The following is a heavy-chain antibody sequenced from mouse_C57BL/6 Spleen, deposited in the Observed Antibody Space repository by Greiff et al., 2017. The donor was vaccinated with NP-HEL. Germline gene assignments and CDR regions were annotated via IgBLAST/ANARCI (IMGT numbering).Heavy chain of an antibody. CDR1: GFTFSDYG. V-gene: IGHV5-17*01. J-gene: IGHJ2*01. Sequence: EVQGVESGGGLVKPGGSLKLSCAASGFTFSDYGMHWVRQAPEKGLEWVAYISSGSSTIYYADTVKGRFTISRDNAKNTLFLQMTSLRSEDTAMYYCARGRLNLYFDYWGQGTTLTVSS. CDR3: ARGRLNLYFDY. CDR2: ISSGSSTI. D-gene: IGHD1-2*01.